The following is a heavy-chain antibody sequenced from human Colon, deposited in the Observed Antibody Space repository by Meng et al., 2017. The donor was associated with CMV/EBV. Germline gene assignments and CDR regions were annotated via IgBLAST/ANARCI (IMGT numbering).Heavy chain of an antibody. Sequence: GESLKISCAASGFTFSRNWMTWVRQAPGKGLEWVANINEDGGEIYYVDSLKGRFTISRDNAKNSLYLQMNSLRVEDTAVYYCAREARYYDSSGTSSAMDVWGQGTTVTVSS. V-gene: IGHV3-7*01. CDR3: AREARYYDSSGTSSAMDV. J-gene: IGHJ6*02. CDR1: GFTFSRNW. CDR2: INEDGGEI. D-gene: IGHD3-22*01.